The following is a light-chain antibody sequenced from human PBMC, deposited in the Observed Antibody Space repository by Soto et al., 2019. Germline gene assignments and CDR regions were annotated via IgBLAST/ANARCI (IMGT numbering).Light chain of an antibody. CDR2: ENN. V-gene: IGLV1-51*02. Sequence: SVLTQPPSVSAAPGQKVTISCSGSSSNIGNNYVSWYQQLPGTAPKLLIYENNKGPSGIPDRFSGSKSGTSATLGISGLQTGDEADYYCGAWDSSLSDWVFGGGTKVTVL. J-gene: IGLJ3*02. CDR3: GAWDSSLSDWV. CDR1: SSNIGNNY.